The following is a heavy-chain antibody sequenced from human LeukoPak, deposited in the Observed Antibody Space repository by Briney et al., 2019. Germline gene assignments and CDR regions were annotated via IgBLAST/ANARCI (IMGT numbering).Heavy chain of an antibody. CDR3: AREQLVHYYFDY. V-gene: IGHV3-30-3*01. Sequence: GGSLRLSCAASGFPFSSYAMHWVRQAPGKGLEWVAVISYDGSNKYYADSVKGRFTISRDNSKNTLYLQMNSLRAEDTAVYYCAREQLVHYYFDYWGQGTLVTVSS. D-gene: IGHD6-13*01. J-gene: IGHJ4*02. CDR1: GFPFSSYA. CDR2: ISYDGSNK.